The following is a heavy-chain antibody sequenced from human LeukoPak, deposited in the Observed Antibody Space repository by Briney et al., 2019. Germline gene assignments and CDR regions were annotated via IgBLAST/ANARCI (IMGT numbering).Heavy chain of an antibody. Sequence: ASETLSLTCTVSGGSISSYYWSWIRQPAGKGLEWIGRIYTSGSTNYNPSLKSRVTMSVGTSKNQFSLKLSSVTAADTAVYYCARDRYYYDSSGYSIFDYWGQGTLVTVSS. J-gene: IGHJ4*02. V-gene: IGHV4-4*07. CDR2: IYTSGST. CDR1: GGSISSYY. CDR3: ARDRYYYDSSGYSIFDY. D-gene: IGHD3-22*01.